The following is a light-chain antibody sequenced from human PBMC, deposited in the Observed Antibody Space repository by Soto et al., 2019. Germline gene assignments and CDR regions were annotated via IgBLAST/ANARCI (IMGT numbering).Light chain of an antibody. CDR3: QVFDSSSDHPAYV. J-gene: IGLJ1*01. Sequence: SYELTQPPSVSVAPGKTARITCGGNNIGSKSVHWYQQKPGQAPVLVIYYDSDRPSGIPERFSGSNSGNTATLTISRVEAGDEADYYCQVFDSSSDHPAYVFGTGTKLTVL. CDR1: NIGSKS. V-gene: IGLV3-21*04. CDR2: YDS.